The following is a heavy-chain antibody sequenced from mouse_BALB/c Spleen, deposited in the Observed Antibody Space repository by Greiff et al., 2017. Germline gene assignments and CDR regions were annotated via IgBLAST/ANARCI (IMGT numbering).Heavy chain of an antibody. V-gene: IGHV5-17*02. CDR1: GFTFSSFG. CDR3: ARKDWYFDV. Sequence: EVKLMESGGGLVQPGGSRKLSCAASGFTFSSFGMHWVRQAPEKGLEWVAYISSGSSTIYYADTVKGRFTISRDNPKNTLFLQMTSLRSEDTTMYYCARKDWYFDVWGAGTTVTVSS. CDR2: ISSGSSTI. J-gene: IGHJ1*01.